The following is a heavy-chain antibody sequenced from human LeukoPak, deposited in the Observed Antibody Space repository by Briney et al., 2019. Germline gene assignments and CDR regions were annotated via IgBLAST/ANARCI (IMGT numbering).Heavy chain of an antibody. J-gene: IGHJ4*02. D-gene: IGHD6-13*01. V-gene: IGHV3-23*01. CDR3: AKAPLVWEGEDY. Sequence: GGSLRLSCAASGFTFRRYRMNWVRQAPGKGLEWVSVINNSGDNTYYADSVKGRFTISRDNSKNTLYLQMDSLRAEDTAVYYCAKAPLVWEGEDYWGQGTLVTVSS. CDR1: GFTFRRYR. CDR2: INNSGDNT.